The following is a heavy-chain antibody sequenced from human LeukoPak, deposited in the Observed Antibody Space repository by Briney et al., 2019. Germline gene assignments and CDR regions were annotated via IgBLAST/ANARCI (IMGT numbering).Heavy chain of an antibody. J-gene: IGHJ4*02. V-gene: IGHV4-59*01. CDR1: GFTFSSYA. Sequence: PGGSLRLSCAASGFTFSSYAMSWVRQAPGKGLEWIGYIYYSGSTNYNPSLKSRVTISVDTSKNQFSLKLSSVTAADTAVYYCAREGRTTRFDYWGQGTLVTVSS. CDR3: AREGRTTRFDY. D-gene: IGHD4-17*01. CDR2: IYYSGST.